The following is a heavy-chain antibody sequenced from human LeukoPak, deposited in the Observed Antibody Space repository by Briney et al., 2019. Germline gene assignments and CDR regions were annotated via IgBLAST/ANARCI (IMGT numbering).Heavy chain of an antibody. V-gene: IGHV4-30-2*01. D-gene: IGHD3-22*01. J-gene: IGHJ5*02. CDR3: ARGGYYDSSGSWFDP. CDR1: GGSISSGAYS. CDR2: IYHFGGT. Sequence: SETLSLTCGVSGGSISSGAYSWSWIRQPPGKGLEWIGYIYHFGGTYYNPSLKSRVTISLDGSKNQFSLRLTSVTAADAAAYYCARGGYYDSSGSWFDPWGQGTLVTVSS.